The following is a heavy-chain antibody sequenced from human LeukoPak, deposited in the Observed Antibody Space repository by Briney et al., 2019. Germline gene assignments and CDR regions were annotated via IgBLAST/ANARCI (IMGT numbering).Heavy chain of an antibody. CDR1: GFTFSSHW. V-gene: IGHV3-74*01. D-gene: IGHD1-26*01. CDR2: INSDGSST. J-gene: IGHJ4*02. CDR3: ARARPHSPYYFDY. Sequence: GGSQRLSCAAAGFTFSSHWMHWVRQAPGKGLVWVSRINSDGSSTSYPDSVKGRFTISRDNAKNTLYLQMNSLRAEDTAVYYCARARPHSPYYFDYWGQGTLVTVSS.